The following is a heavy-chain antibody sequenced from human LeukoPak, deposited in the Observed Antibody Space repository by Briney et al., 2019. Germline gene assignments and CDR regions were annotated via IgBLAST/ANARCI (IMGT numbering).Heavy chain of an antibody. Sequence: GGSLRLSCAASGFTFSSYAMSWVRQAPGKGLEWVGDISGSGGSTYYADSVKRRFPISRDNSNNTLYLQINSLRADDTVVYYCAKDQRLITFGGVIVMRNAFDIWGQGTMVTVSS. V-gene: IGHV3-23*01. CDR1: GFTFSSYA. J-gene: IGHJ3*02. CDR2: ISGSGGST. D-gene: IGHD3-16*02. CDR3: AKDQRLITFGGVIVMRNAFDI.